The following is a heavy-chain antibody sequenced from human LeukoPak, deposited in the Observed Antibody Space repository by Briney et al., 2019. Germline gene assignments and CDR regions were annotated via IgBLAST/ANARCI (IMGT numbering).Heavy chain of an antibody. CDR1: GFTVSSNY. CDR3: ASIYSGYDSDYMDV. V-gene: IGHV3-66*02. J-gene: IGHJ6*03. CDR2: IYSGGST. Sequence: GGSLRLSCAASGFTVSSNYMSWVRQAPGKGLEWVSVIYSGGSTCYADSVKGRFTISRDNSKNTLYLQMNSLRAEDTAVYYCASIYSGYDSDYMDVWGKGTTVTVSS. D-gene: IGHD5-12*01.